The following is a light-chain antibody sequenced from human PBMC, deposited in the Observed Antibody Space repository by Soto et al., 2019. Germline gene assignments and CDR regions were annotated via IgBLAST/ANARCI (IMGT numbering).Light chain of an antibody. CDR2: DVS. CDR1: SSDVGSYNR. V-gene: IGLV2-18*02. J-gene: IGLJ1*01. CDR3: SSYTSSNTYV. Sequence: QCVLTQPPSVSGSPGQSVTISCTGTSSDVGSYNRVSWYQQPPGTAPKLMIYDVSNRPSGVPDRFSGSKSGNTASLTISGLQAEDEADYYCSSYTSSNTYVFGTGTKLTVL.